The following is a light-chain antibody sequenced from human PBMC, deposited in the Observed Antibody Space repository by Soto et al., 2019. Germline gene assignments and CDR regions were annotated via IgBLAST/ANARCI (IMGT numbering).Light chain of an antibody. J-gene: IGKJ2*01. CDR3: QQYGSSPFT. Sequence: EIVLTQSPGTLSLSPGERATLSCRASQSVRDSYLAWYQQKPGQAPRLLIYGASTMATGIPDRFSGSGSGTDFYLAINRLEPEDFAVYYCQQYGSSPFTFGQGSKLEIK. CDR1: QSVRDSY. CDR2: GAS. V-gene: IGKV3-20*01.